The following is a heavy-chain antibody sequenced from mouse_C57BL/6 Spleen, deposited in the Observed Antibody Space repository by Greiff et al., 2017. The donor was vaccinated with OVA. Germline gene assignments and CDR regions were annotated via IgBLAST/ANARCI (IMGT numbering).Heavy chain of an antibody. CDR1: GFTFSDYG. Sequence: EVNLVESGGGLVKPGGSLKLSCAASGFTFSDYGMHWVRQAPEKGLEWVAYISSGSSTIYYADTVKGRFTISRDNAKNTLFLQMTSLRSEDTAMYYCARNYDGYYDYWGQGTTLTVSS. J-gene: IGHJ2*01. D-gene: IGHD2-3*01. V-gene: IGHV5-17*01. CDR3: ARNYDGYYDY. CDR2: ISSGSSTI.